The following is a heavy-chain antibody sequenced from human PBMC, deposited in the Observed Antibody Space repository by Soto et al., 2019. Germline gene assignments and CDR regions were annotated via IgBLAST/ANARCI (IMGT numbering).Heavy chain of an antibody. J-gene: IGHJ4*02. Sequence: GGSLRLSCATSGFTFSTYVMAWVRQAPGKGLEWVSMISDSGDTTYYADSVKGRFTISRDNSKNTVFLQMTSLTAEDTGIYFCAKVPAPYRYYFDYWGQGTLVTVSS. CDR2: ISDSGDTT. CDR3: AKVPAPYRYYFDY. CDR1: GFTFSTYV. D-gene: IGHD3-16*02. V-gene: IGHV3-23*01.